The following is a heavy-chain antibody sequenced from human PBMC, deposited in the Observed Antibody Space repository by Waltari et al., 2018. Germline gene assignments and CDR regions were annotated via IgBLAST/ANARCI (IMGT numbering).Heavy chain of an antibody. V-gene: IGHV2-5*02. J-gene: IGHJ3*02. CDR2: IFWDDVK. CDR1: GFSLMTSGVG. D-gene: IGHD2-8*02. CDR3: AHRLGATNTGGAFDI. Sequence: QITLKESGPTLVKPTQTLTLTCTFTGFSLMTSGVGVGWIRQHPGKALEWLAVIFWDDVKRYSPSLHTRLTITKDTSRSQLVHTLTNMDPVDTASYHCAHRLGATNTGGAFDIWGQGTMVTVSS.